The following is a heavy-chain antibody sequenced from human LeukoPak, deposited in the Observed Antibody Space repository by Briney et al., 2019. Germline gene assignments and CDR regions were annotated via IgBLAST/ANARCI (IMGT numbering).Heavy chain of an antibody. D-gene: IGHD4-17*01. Sequence: GSLRLSCAASGFPFDDYGRSWVRQAPGKGLEWVSGINWNGGSTGYADSVKGRFTISRDNAKNSLYLQMNSLRAEDTALYYCARFSHCAYGDYDKCYFDYWGQGTLVTVSS. J-gene: IGHJ4*02. CDR3: ARFSHCAYGDYDKCYFDY. CDR1: GFPFDDYG. V-gene: IGHV3-20*04. CDR2: INWNGGST.